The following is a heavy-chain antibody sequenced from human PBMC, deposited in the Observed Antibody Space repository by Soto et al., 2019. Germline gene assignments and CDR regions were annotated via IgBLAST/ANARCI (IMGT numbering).Heavy chain of an antibody. Sequence: ASVKVSWKAAGYAFTSYYMHWVRQAPGQGLEWMGIINPSGGSTSYAQKFQGRVTMTRDTSTSTVYMELSSLRSEDTAVYYCARVSSIAARHNWFDPWGQGTLVTVSS. CDR1: GYAFTSYY. V-gene: IGHV1-46*01. D-gene: IGHD6-6*01. CDR3: ARVSSIAARHNWFDP. J-gene: IGHJ5*02. CDR2: INPSGGST.